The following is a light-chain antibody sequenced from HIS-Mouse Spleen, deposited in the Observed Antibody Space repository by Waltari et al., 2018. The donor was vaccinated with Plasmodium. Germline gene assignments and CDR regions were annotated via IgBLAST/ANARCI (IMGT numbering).Light chain of an antibody. V-gene: IGLV2-23*01. Sequence: QSALTQPASVSGSPGQSITISCTGTSSDVGSYNLVSWYQQHPGKAPKLMIYEGSKRPAGVSKRFSGSKSCNTASLTISGLQAEDEADYYCCSDAGSSTLVFGGGTKLTVL. J-gene: IGLJ3*02. CDR3: CSDAGSSTLV. CDR1: SSDVGSYNL. CDR2: EGS.